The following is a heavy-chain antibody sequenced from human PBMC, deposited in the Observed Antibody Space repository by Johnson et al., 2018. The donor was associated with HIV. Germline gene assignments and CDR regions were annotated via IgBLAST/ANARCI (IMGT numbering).Heavy chain of an antibody. CDR1: GFTFSNAW. Sequence: VQVVESGGGLVKPGGSLRLSCAASGFTFSNAWMSWVRQAPGKGLKWVANINQSGSEEYYVDSVKGRFTISRDNAKNSMYLQMNTLNAEDTAVYYCASSTVMMTDDAFDIWGQGTVVTVSP. J-gene: IGHJ3*02. D-gene: IGHD4-11*01. CDR3: ASSTVMMTDDAFDI. CDR2: INQSGSEE. V-gene: IGHV3-7*05.